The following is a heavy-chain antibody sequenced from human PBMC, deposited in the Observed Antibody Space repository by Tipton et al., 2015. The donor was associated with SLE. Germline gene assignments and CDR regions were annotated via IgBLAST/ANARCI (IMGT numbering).Heavy chain of an antibody. CDR3: TDLTTRRGSDD. V-gene: IGHV3-72*01. CDR1: GFTFSDHY. Sequence: QVQSGRGLVQPAGSLRISCAASGFTFSDHYMDWVRRAPGKGLEWVGRIRNKPKSYATEYAASVRGRFTISRDDSKNSLYLQMNSLEIEESALYYCTDLTTRRGSDDWGQGTLVTVSS. J-gene: IGHJ4*02. D-gene: IGHD4-17*01. CDR2: IRNKPKSYAT.